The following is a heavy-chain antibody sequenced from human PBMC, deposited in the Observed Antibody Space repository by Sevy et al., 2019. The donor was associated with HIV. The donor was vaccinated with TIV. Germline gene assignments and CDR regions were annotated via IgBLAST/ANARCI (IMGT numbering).Heavy chain of an antibody. CDR2: IYYSGST. CDR3: ARRVGTHDFWSGYYRGGCSHFDY. Sequence: SETQSLTCTVSGGSISSSTYYWGWIRQPPGKGLEWIGSIYYSGSTYYNPSLKSRVTISVDTSKNQFSLKLSSVTAADTAVYYCARRVGTHDFWSGYYRGGCSHFDYWGQGTLVTVSS. V-gene: IGHV4-39*01. D-gene: IGHD3-3*01. J-gene: IGHJ4*02. CDR1: GGSISSSTYY.